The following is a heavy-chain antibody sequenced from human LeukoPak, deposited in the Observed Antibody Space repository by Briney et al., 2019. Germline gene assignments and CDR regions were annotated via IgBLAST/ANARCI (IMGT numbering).Heavy chain of an antibody. Sequence: PGGSLRLSCAASGFTFRSYGFHWVRQAPGKGLEWVAVIWYDGSNKYYADSVKGRFTISRDSSKNTLYLQMNSLRAEDTAVYYCAKDGSGGGWKWFDPWGQGTLVTVSS. D-gene: IGHD2-15*01. CDR1: GFTFRSYG. CDR2: IWYDGSNK. CDR3: AKDGSGGGWKWFDP. V-gene: IGHV3-33*06. J-gene: IGHJ5*02.